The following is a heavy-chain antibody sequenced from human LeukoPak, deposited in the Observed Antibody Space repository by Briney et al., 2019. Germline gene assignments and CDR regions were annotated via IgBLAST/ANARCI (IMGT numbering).Heavy chain of an antibody. J-gene: IGHJ4*02. CDR1: GGSFSGYY. CDR3: ASTPLYSSSPLGY. Sequence: SETLSLTCAVYGGSFSGYYWSWIRQPPGKGLEWIGEINHSGSTNYNPSLKSRVTISVDTSKNQFSLKLSSVTAADTAVYYCASTPLYSSSPLGYWGQGTLVTVSS. CDR2: INHSGST. V-gene: IGHV4-34*01. D-gene: IGHD6-13*01.